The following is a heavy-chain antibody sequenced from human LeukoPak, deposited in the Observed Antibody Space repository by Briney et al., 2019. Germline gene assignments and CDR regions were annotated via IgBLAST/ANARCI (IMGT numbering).Heavy chain of an antibody. CDR1: GYSISSGYY. V-gene: IGHV4-61*01. CDR2: VYYSGST. J-gene: IGHJ6*03. CDR3: AAGGFLEWLPYYYYYYMDV. Sequence: PSETLSLTCTVSGYSISSGYYWGWIRQPPGKGLEWIGYVYYSGSTNYNPSLKSRVTISVDTSKNQFSLKLSSVTAADTAVYYCAAGGFLEWLPYYYYYYMDVWGKGTTVTVSS. D-gene: IGHD3-3*01.